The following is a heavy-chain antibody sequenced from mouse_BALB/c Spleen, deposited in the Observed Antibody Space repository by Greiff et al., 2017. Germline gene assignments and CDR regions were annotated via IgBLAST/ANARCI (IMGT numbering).Heavy chain of an antibody. J-gene: IGHJ4*01. Sequence: VQLQQSGAELVRPGVSVKISCKGSGYTFTDYAMHWVKQSHAKSLEWIGVISTYYGDASYNQKFKGKATMTVDKSSSTAYMELARLTSEDSAIYYCARGPSYAMDYWGQGTSVTVSS. CDR2: ISTYYGDA. CDR1: GYTFTDYA. CDR3: ARGPSYAMDY. V-gene: IGHV1S137*01.